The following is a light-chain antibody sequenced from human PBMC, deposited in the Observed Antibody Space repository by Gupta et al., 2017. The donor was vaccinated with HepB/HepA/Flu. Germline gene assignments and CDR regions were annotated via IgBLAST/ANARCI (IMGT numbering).Light chain of an antibody. V-gene: IGLV3-25*03. CDR2: KDN. J-gene: IGLJ2*01. CDR1: ALAKQY. Sequence: SYELPQPPSVSVSPGQTARITCYGDALAKQYAYWYQQKPGQAPMLVMYKDNERPSEIPERFSGSSSGTTVTLTISGVQAEDEADYYCQSTDSSNTYVLFGGGTKVTVL. CDR3: QSTDSSNTYVL.